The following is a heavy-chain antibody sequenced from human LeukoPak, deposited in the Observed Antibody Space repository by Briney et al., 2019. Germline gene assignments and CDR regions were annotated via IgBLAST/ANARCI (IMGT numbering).Heavy chain of an antibody. Sequence: GGSLRLSCAASGFTFSSYWMSWVRQAPGKGLEWVANIKHDGSEKYYVDSVKGRFTISRDNAKNSLYLQLNSLRAEDTAVYYCARDANYYDSRGENYFNCWGQGTLVTVSS. CDR2: IKHDGSEK. D-gene: IGHD3-22*01. V-gene: IGHV3-7*01. CDR3: ARDANYYDSRGENYFNC. J-gene: IGHJ4*02. CDR1: GFTFSSYW.